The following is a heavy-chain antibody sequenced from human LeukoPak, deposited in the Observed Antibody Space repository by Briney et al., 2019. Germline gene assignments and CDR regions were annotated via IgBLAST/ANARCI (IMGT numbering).Heavy chain of an antibody. CDR3: ARPIIVSDFWSGYYY. CDR1: GGSISSTTYY. D-gene: IGHD3-3*01. Sequence: SETLSLTCTVSGGSISSTTYYWGWIRQPPGKGLEWIGTISYSGTTFYNPSLKSRVTISVDTSKNQFSLKLSSVTAADTAVYYCARPIIVSDFWSGYYYWGQGTLSPSPQ. J-gene: IGHJ4*02. CDR2: ISYSGTT. V-gene: IGHV4-39*01.